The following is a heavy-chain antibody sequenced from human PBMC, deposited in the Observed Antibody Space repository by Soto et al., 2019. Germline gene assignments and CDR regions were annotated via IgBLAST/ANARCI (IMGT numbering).Heavy chain of an antibody. D-gene: IGHD1-1*01. CDR1: DASISGFY. CDR3: VRDGTKTLRDWFDP. V-gene: IGHV4-4*07. Sequence: SETLSLSCTVSDASISGFYWSWIRKSAGKGLEWIGRIYATGTTDYNPSLKSRVMMSVDTSKKQFSLKLRSVTAADTAVYYCVRDGTKTLRDWFDPWGQGISVTVSS. J-gene: IGHJ5*02. CDR2: IYATGTT.